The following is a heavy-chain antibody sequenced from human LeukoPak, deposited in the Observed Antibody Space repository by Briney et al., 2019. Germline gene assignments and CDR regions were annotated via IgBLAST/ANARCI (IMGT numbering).Heavy chain of an antibody. CDR1: GGTFSNYA. D-gene: IGHD5-12*01. J-gene: IGHJ5*02. CDR2: IIPFLDTS. Sequence: SVKVSCKASGGTFSNYALSWVRQAPGQGLEWMGAIIPFLDTSNYPPKFQDRVTITTDESTSTAYMELSSLRSDDTAVYYCARAQAGNYDWPLDLWGQGTLVTVSS. V-gene: IGHV1-69*05. CDR3: ARAQAGNYDWPLDL.